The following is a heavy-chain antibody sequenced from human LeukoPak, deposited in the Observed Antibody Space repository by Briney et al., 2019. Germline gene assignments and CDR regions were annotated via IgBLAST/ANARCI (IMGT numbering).Heavy chain of an antibody. Sequence: GSSVKVSCKASGGTFSSYAISWVRQAPGQGLEWMGGIIPIFGTANYAQKFQGRVTITADESTSTAYMELSSLRSGDTRVYYCAVAFHGSGDYYYYYDGWGKGTTVTISS. CDR2: IIPIFGTA. CDR1: GGTFSSYA. V-gene: IGHV1-69*01. J-gene: IGHJ6*03. D-gene: IGHD3-10*01. CDR3: AVAFHGSGDYYYYYDG.